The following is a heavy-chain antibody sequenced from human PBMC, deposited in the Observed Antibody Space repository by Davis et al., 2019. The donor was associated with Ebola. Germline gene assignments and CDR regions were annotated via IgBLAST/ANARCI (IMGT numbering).Heavy chain of an antibody. D-gene: IGHD3-22*01. J-gene: IGHJ3*02. CDR2: IYYSGNN. CDR3: ARDDTYYYDSSGYYPIGAFDI. V-gene: IGHV4-31*03. CDR1: GGSISSGGYY. Sequence: PSETLSLTCTVSGGSISSGGYYWIWIRQHPGKGLEWIGYIYYSGNNYSNPSLKSRVTISVDTSKNQFTLKLSSVTAADTAVYYCARDDTYYYDSSGYYPIGAFDIWGQGTMVTVSS.